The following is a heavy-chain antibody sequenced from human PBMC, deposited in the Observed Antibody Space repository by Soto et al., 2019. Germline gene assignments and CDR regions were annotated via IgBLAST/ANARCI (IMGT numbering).Heavy chain of an antibody. J-gene: IGHJ6*03. D-gene: IGHD2-2*01. CDR2: ISSSGSTI. V-gene: IGHV3-11*01. CDR3: ARVAKGFYQLPSPRYYYYYMDV. Sequence: GGSLRLSCAASGFTFSDYYMSWIRQAPGKGLEWVSYISSSGSTIYYADSVKGRFTISRDNAKNSLYLQRNSLRAEDTAVYYCARVAKGFYQLPSPRYYYYYMDVWGKGTTVTVSS. CDR1: GFTFSDYY.